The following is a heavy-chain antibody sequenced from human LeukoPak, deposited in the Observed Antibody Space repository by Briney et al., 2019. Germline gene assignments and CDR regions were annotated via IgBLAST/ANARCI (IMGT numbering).Heavy chain of an antibody. CDR3: ARLSGTWFDP. V-gene: IGHV3-64D*09. Sequence: GGSLRLSCSASGFTFSTYAMHWVRQAPGRGLEYVSAISNNGHDTYYADSVKGRFTIARDNSKNTLYLQMSSLRAEDTAVYYCARLSGTWFDPWGQGTLVTVSS. CDR2: ISNNGHDT. CDR1: GFTFSTYA. J-gene: IGHJ5*02. D-gene: IGHD6-25*01.